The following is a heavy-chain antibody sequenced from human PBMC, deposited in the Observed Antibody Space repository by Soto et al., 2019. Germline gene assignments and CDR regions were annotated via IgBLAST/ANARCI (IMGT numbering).Heavy chain of an antibody. CDR1: GGSIIRYC. CDR2: IYPSGST. V-gene: IGHV4-4*07. D-gene: IGHD2-8*01. J-gene: IGHJ6*02. Sequence: SETLSLTCTVSGGSIIRYCWRWIRQPSGKGLEWIGRIYPSGSTNYSPSLKSRVTMSVDTSKNQLSLKLSSVTAADTAVYYCARGEIGNGYGMDVWGQGTTVTVSS. CDR3: ARGEIGNGYGMDV.